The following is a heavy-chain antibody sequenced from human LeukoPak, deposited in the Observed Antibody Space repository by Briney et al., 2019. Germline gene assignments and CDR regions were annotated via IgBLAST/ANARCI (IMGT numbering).Heavy chain of an antibody. V-gene: IGHV3-23*01. CDR2: ISGSGGST. D-gene: IGHD3-9*01. J-gene: IGHJ4*02. CDR3: AKDQLLSRFLTGRFDY. Sequence: GGSLRLSCAASGFTFSSYAMSWVRQAPGKGLEWVSAISGSGGSTYYADSVKGRFTISRDNSKNTLYLQMNSLRAEDTAVYYCAKDQLLSRFLTGRFDYWGQGTLVTVSS. CDR1: GFTFSSYA.